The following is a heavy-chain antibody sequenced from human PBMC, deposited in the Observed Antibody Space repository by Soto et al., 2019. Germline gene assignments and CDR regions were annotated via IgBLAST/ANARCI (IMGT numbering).Heavy chain of an antibody. CDR2: ISAYNGNT. Sequence: QVQLVQSGAEVKKPGASVKVSCKASGYTFTSYGISWVRQAPGQGLEWMGWISAYNGNTNYAQKLQGRVTMTTDTATSTDDMELRSLRPDDTAVTYGGMGWPWYFDLWGRGTLVTVSS. CDR1: GYTFTSYG. V-gene: IGHV1-18*01. J-gene: IGHJ2*01. CDR3: GMGWPWYFDL. D-gene: IGHD2-15*01.